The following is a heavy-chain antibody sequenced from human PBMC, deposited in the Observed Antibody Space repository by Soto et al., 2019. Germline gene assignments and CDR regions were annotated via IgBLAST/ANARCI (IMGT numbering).Heavy chain of an antibody. CDR2: ISDDGSNK. V-gene: IGHV3-30*18. J-gene: IGHJ4*02. CDR1: GFTFSSYG. CDR3: AKDQHWNYVGGFDY. D-gene: IGHD1-7*01. Sequence: QVQLVESGGGVVQPGRSLRLSCAASGFTFSSYGMHWVRQAPGKGLEWVAVISDDGSNKYYADSVKGRFTISRDNSKNTLYLQMNSLRAEDTAVYYCAKDQHWNYVGGFDYWGQGTLVTVSS.